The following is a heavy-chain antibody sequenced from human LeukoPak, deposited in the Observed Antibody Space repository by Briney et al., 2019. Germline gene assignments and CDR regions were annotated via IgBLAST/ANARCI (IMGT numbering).Heavy chain of an antibody. CDR2: IYTSGST. CDR3: ARGYCSGGSCRSSHFDY. V-gene: IGHV4-61*02. Sequence: SETLSLTCTVSGGSISSGSYYWSWIRQPAGKGLEWIGRIYTSGSTNYNPSLKSRVTISVDTSKNQFSLKLSSVTAADTAVYYCARGYCSGGSCRSSHFDYWGQGTLVTVSS. J-gene: IGHJ4*02. D-gene: IGHD2-15*01. CDR1: GGSISSGSYY.